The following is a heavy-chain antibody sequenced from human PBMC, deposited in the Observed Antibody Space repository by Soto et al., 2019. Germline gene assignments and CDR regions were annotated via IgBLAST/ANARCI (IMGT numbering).Heavy chain of an antibody. D-gene: IGHD1-26*01. V-gene: IGHV6-1*01. J-gene: IGHJ5*02. CDR1: GDKVCSARWS. Sequence: SQTHPITCDLPGDKVCSARWSRSWYRQSPSRGLEWLGRTYYRSKWYHDYAASVKSRMTINPDISTNQFSLQLNSVTPEDTAVYYCARSPPVIGANWFDPWGQGTLVTGSS. CDR3: ARSPPVIGANWFDP. CDR2: TYYRSKWYH.